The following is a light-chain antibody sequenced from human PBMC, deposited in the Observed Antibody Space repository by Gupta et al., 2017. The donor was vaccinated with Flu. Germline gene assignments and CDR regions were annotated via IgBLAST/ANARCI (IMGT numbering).Light chain of an antibody. CDR1: QSISSW. Sequence: PSTLSASIGDRVTITCRASQSISSWLAWYQQKPGKAPKLLIYKASTLESGVPSRFSGSGSGAEFTLTISSLQPDDFATYYCQQYNTYSGTFGQGTKVEIK. V-gene: IGKV1-5*03. CDR3: QQYNTYSGT. J-gene: IGKJ1*01. CDR2: KAS.